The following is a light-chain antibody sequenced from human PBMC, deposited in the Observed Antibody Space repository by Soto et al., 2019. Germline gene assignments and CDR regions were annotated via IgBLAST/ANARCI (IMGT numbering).Light chain of an antibody. CDR1: QGVSSN. Sequence: EIVMTQSPATLSVSPGERATLSCRASQGVSSNLAWYQHKPGQAPRLLIYGASTRATGIPARFSASGSGPGFTLTISSLQSEDTAVYSCLQYDYWPFTFGQGTKLEI. CDR3: LQYDYWPFT. J-gene: IGKJ2*01. V-gene: IGKV3-15*01. CDR2: GAS.